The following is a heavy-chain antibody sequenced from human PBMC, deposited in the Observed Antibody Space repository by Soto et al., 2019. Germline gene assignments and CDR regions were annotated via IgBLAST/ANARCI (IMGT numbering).Heavy chain of an antibody. V-gene: IGHV4-39*01. D-gene: IGHD1-26*01. J-gene: IGHJ5*02. CDR2: IYYSGST. CDR3: ARQGWDNWFDP. CDR1: GGSISSSSYY. Sequence: QLQLQESGPGLVKPSETLSLTCTVSGGSISSSSYYWGWIRQPPGKGLEWIGSIYYSGSTYYNPSLKSRVTISVDTSKNQFSLKLSSVTAADTAVYYCARQGWDNWFDPWGQGTLVTVSS.